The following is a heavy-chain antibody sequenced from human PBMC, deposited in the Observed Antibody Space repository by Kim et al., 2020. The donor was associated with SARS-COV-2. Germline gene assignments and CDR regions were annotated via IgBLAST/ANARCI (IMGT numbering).Heavy chain of an antibody. Sequence: GESLKISCKGSGYSFTSYWIGWVRQMPGKGLEWMGIIYPGDSDTRYSPSFQGQVTISADKSISTAYLQWSSLKASDTAMYYCALGGFWSGYYYGSKSEVIDYWGQGTLVTVSS. CDR1: GYSFTSYW. D-gene: IGHD3-3*01. V-gene: IGHV5-51*01. CDR2: IYPGDSDT. J-gene: IGHJ4*02. CDR3: ALGGFWSGYYYGSKSEVIDY.